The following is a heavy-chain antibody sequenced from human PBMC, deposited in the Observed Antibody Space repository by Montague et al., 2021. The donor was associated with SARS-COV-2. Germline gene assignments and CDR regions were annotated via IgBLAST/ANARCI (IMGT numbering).Heavy chain of an antibody. J-gene: IGHJ4*02. CDR1: GGSISSSSYY. CDR3: ARLLAARCSSTSCYGGGFDY. Sequence: SETRSLTCTVSGGSISSSSYYWGWIRQPPGKGLEWIGSIYYSGSTYYNPSLKSRVTISVDTSKNQFSLKLSSVTAADTAVYYCARLLAARCSSTSCYGGGFDYWGQGTLVTVSS. CDR2: IYYSGST. D-gene: IGHD2-2*01. V-gene: IGHV4-39*01.